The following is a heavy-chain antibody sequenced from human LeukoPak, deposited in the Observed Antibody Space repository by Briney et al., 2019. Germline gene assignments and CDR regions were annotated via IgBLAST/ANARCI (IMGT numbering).Heavy chain of an antibody. CDR1: GGSISSYY. Sequence: SETLSLTCTVSGGSISSYYWSWVRQPPGKGLEWIGYIYHSGSTNYNPSLKSRVNLSVDMAKNQISLKLSSVTAADTAVYYCARVAVAIDYWGQGTLVTVSS. V-gene: IGHV4-59*12. CDR3: ARVAVAIDY. J-gene: IGHJ4*02. D-gene: IGHD6-13*01. CDR2: IYHSGST.